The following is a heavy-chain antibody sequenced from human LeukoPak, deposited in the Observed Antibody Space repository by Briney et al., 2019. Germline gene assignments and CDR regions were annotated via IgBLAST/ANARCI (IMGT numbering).Heavy chain of an antibody. CDR3: VRSSWFVSDFQY. CDR1: GGSISSYY. J-gene: IGHJ1*01. CDR2: IYYSGST. D-gene: IGHD6-13*01. Sequence: PSETLSLTCTVSGGSISSYYWSWIRQPPGKGLEWIGYIYYSGSTNYNPSLKSRVTISVDTSKNQISLKLSSVTAVDTAVYYCVRSSWFVSDFQYWGQGTLVTVSS. V-gene: IGHV4-59*01.